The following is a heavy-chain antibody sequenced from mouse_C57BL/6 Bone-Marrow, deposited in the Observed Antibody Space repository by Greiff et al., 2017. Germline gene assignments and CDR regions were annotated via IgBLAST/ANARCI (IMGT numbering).Heavy chain of an antibody. CDR1: GYTFTDYE. CDR2: IDPETGGT. V-gene: IGHV1-15*01. D-gene: IGHD3-2*02. J-gene: IGHJ3*01. CDR3: TRSGGAY. Sequence: QVQLKQSGAELVRPGASVTLSCKASGYTFTDYEMHWVKQTPVHGLEWIGAIDPETGGTAYNQKFKGKAILTADKSSSTAYMELRSLTSEDYAVYYCTRSGGAYWGQGTLVTVSA.